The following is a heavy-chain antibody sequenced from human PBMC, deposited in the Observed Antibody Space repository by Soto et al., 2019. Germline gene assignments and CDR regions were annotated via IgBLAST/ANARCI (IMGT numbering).Heavy chain of an antibody. J-gene: IGHJ4*02. CDR1: GYTFRSYA. CDR2: INAGYGNT. CDR3: ARDTGDGTFDF. D-gene: IGHD7-27*01. Sequence: ASVKVACKASGYTFRSYAMHWVRHAPGQRLEWMGWINAGYGNTKSSQKFQDRVTISRDTSASTAYMELTSLRSDDTAVYYCARDTGDGTFDFWGQGTLVTVSS. V-gene: IGHV1-3*01.